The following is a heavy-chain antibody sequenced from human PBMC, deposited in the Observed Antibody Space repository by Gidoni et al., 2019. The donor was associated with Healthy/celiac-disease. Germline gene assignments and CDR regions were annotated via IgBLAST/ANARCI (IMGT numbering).Heavy chain of an antibody. D-gene: IGHD1-1*01. CDR1: GSTFRSYA. J-gene: IGHJ6*02. CDR3: ARAWVLYYGMDV. Sequence: QVQLVESGGGVVQPGRSLRLACAAPGSTFRSYALHWVRQAPGKGLEWVAVISYDGSNKSYADSVKGRFTSSRDNSKNTLYLQMNSLRAEDTAVYYCARAWVLYYGMDVWGQGTTVTVSS. V-gene: IGHV3-30-3*01. CDR2: ISYDGSNK.